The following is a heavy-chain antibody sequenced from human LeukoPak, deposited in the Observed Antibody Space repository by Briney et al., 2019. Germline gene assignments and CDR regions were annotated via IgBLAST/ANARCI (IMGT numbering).Heavy chain of an antibody. CDR3: ARPLHDCSKYWFDP. J-gene: IGHJ5*02. CDR2: IYPGGSDT. Sequence: GESLKISCKGSGYTFTNYWIGWVRQMPGKGLEWMGTIYPGGSDTRYIQSFQGEVTISADKSNSTAYLQWNSLKASDTAMYYCARPLHDCSKYWFDPWGQGTLVTVSS. D-gene: IGHD4-11*01. CDR1: GYTFTNYW. V-gene: IGHV5-51*01.